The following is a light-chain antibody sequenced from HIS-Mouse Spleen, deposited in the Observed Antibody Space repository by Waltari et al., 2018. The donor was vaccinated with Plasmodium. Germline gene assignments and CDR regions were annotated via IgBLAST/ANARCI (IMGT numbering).Light chain of an antibody. CDR2: AAS. J-gene: IGKJ4*01. CDR1: QGISSY. V-gene: IGKV1-8*01. Sequence: IQMTQSPSSLSASVGDRVTITCRASQGISSYLAWYQKKPGKAPKLLIYAASTLQSGVPSRFSGSGSATDFTLTISCLQSEDFATYYCQQYYSYPLTFGGGTKVEIK. CDR3: QQYYSYPLT.